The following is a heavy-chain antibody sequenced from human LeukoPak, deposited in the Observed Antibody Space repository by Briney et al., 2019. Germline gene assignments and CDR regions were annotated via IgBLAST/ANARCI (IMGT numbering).Heavy chain of an antibody. V-gene: IGHV3-30*01. D-gene: IGHD2-2*02. CDR3: ARSPGSCTSTTCYTVYFDY. Sequence: GGSLRLSCTASGFNFSSYPMHWVRQAPGKGLEWVAVISYDGIKKYYADSVKGRLTISRDNSKNTLYLQMNSLRAEDTAVYYCARSPGSCTSTTCYTVYFDYWGQGTLVTVSS. CDR2: ISYDGIKK. CDR1: GFNFSSYP. J-gene: IGHJ4*02.